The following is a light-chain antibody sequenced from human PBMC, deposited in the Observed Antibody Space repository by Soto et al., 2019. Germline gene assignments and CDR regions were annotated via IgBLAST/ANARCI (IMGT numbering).Light chain of an antibody. CDR2: QAS. Sequence: DIQMTQSPSTLSASVGDRVAITCRASQTISNWLAWYQQKPGQAPKLLINQASTLESGVPSRFSGSGSGTEFTLTISGLQPDDFATYYCQHYNNFPLTFGGGTKVE. CDR3: QHYNNFPLT. CDR1: QTISNW. V-gene: IGKV1-5*03. J-gene: IGKJ4*01.